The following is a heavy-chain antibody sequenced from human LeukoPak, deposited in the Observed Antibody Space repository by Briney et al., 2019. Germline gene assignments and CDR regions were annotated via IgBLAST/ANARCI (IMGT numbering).Heavy chain of an antibody. J-gene: IGHJ3*02. CDR1: GGTFSSYA. CDR2: IIPILGIA. D-gene: IGHD1-26*01. CDR3: AKTPVGATPIGAFDI. Sequence: SVKVSCKASGGTFSSYAISWVRQAPGQGLEWMGRIIPILGIANYAQKFQGRVTITADESTSTAYMELSSLRSEDTAVYYCAKTPVGATPIGAFDIWGQGTMVTVSS. V-gene: IGHV1-69*04.